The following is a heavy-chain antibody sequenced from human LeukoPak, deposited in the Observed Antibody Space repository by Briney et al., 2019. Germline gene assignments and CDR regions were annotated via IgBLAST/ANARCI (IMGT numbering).Heavy chain of an antibody. J-gene: IGHJ6*02. CDR3: AREEQWLAYYYYYGMDV. CDR2: IIPIFGTA. CDR1: AGTFSSYA. D-gene: IGHD6-19*01. Sequence: TVKVSRKPSAGTFSSYAISRVRQAPGQRLEWMGGIIPIFGTANYAQKFQGRVTITADESTSTAYMELSSLRSEDTAVYYCAREEQWLAYYYYYGMDVWGQGTTVTVSS. V-gene: IGHV1-69*01.